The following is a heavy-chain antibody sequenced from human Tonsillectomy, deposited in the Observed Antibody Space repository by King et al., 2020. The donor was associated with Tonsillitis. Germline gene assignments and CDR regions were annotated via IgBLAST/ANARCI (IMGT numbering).Heavy chain of an antibody. D-gene: IGHD6-19*01. V-gene: IGHV3-30*04. CDR3: ARDVGPGVAVAGPLDP. CDR1: GFTLSNYA. CDR2: ISYDGRTK. J-gene: IGHJ5*02. Sequence: VQLVESGGGVVQPGKSLRLSCAASGFTLSNYAMNWVRQAPGKGLEWVAVISYDGRTKHYAGSVKGRFTISRDNSENRIYLQMNSLRPEDTAVYYCARDVGPGVAVAGPLDPWGQGTLVTVPS.